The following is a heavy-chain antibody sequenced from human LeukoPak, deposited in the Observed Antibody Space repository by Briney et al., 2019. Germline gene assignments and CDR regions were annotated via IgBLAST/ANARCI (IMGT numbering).Heavy chain of an antibody. D-gene: IGHD3-22*01. CDR1: GFTFDDYA. J-gene: IGHJ3*02. CDR2: ISWNSGSI. V-gene: IGHV3-9*01. Sequence: GGSLRLSCAASGFTFDDYAMHWVRQAPGKGLEWVSGISWNSGSIGCADSVKGRFTISRDNAKNSLYLEVNSLRVEDTALYYCTKAPGDSSGRDFSDIWGQGTMVTVSS. CDR3: TKAPGDSSGRDFSDI.